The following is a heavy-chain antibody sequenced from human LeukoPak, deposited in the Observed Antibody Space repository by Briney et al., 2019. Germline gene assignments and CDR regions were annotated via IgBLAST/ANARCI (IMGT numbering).Heavy chain of an antibody. J-gene: IGHJ3*02. V-gene: IGHV3-66*01. CDR1: EFIVSGNY. Sequence: GGSLRLSCAASEFIVSGNYMTWVRQAPGKGLEWLSVIYTGGGTYYADSVKGRFTISRDTSKTTVYLQMNSLRGDDTAIYYCAHYDFWSGHALDIWGQGTMVTVSS. CDR3: AHYDFWSGHALDI. CDR2: IYTGGGT. D-gene: IGHD3-3*01.